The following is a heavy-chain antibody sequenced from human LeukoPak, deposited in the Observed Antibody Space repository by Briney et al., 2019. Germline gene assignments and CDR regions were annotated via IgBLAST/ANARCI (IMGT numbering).Heavy chain of an antibody. J-gene: IGHJ6*03. CDR3: ARGGGDTAVFPEDYYYYYYIDV. CDR2: IIPIFGTA. Sequence: GASVKVSCKASGGTFSSYAISWVRQAPGQGLEWMGGIIPIFGTANYAQKFQGRVTITADESTSTAYMELSSLRSDDTAVYYCARGGGDTAVFPEDYYYYYYIDVWGKGTTLTISS. CDR1: GGTFSSYA. D-gene: IGHD5-18*01. V-gene: IGHV1-69*01.